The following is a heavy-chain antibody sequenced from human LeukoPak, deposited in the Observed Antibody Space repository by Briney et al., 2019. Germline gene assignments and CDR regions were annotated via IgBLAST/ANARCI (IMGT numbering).Heavy chain of an antibody. CDR1: GYTFTVYH. CDR3: ARDLYSRQCDY. D-gene: IGHD1-26*01. CDR2: INPNSGGT. Sequence: ASVTVSCMASGYTFTVYHIHWVRQAPGQGLEWMGWINPNSGGTNYAQTFQGRVTMTRDTSISTVYMELSSLTSDDTAVYYCARDLYSRQCDYRGQGTLVTVSS. V-gene: IGHV1-2*02. J-gene: IGHJ4*02.